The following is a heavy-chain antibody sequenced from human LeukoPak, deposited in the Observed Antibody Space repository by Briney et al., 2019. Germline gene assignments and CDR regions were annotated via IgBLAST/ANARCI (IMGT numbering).Heavy chain of an antibody. J-gene: IGHJ6*02. Sequence: GGSLRLTCAASGFTVSNTYMSWLRQAPGKGLDWVSVIYSGGSTSSADSVKGRFTISRDNSKNTLYLQMDNLRAEDTAVYYCASTSVTTGPYYYYYGMDVWGQGTTVTVSS. D-gene: IGHD4-17*01. CDR1: GFTVSNTY. CDR2: IYSGGST. V-gene: IGHV3-66*01. CDR3: ASTSVTTGPYYYYYGMDV.